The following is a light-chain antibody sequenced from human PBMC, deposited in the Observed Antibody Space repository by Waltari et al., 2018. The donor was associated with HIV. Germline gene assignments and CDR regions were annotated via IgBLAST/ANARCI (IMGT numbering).Light chain of an antibody. J-gene: IGKJ1*01. CDR3: QQYGTTPT. CDR1: QRVTSDY. V-gene: IGKV3-20*01. CDR2: GAS. Sequence: EIVLTQSPDTLSLSPGERATLSCRASQRVTSDYLAWYQQKPGQPPRLLIYGASTRATGIADRFSCSGSGTDFTLTISRLEPEDFAVYYCQQYGTTPTFGQGTTVEI.